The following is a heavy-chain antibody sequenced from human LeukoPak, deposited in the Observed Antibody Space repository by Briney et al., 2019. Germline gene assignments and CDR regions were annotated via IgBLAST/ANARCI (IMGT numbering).Heavy chain of an antibody. D-gene: IGHD5-18*01. CDR3: ARDPVQGLDTAMVPY. CDR2: IKQDGSEK. V-gene: IGHV3-7*01. J-gene: IGHJ4*02. CDR1: GFTISSYW. Sequence: PGGSLRLSCAASGFTISSYWMNWVRQAPGKGLEWVANIKQDGSEKKYVDSVKGRFTISRDNTQNSLYLQMNNLRVEDTAVYYCARDPVQGLDTAMVPYWGQGTLVTVSS.